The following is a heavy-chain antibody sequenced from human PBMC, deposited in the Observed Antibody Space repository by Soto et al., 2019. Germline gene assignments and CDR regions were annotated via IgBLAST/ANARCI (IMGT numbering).Heavy chain of an antibody. Sequence: QVQLQESGPGLVKPSQTLSLTCTVSGGSISTGGYYWSWIRPHPGRGLEWIVYIYHSGMTFSNPSLQSRVAISIATSKNKFSLKLSSVTAADTAGYYYATVRWELHDAFDIWGQGTMVSVSS. CDR2: IYHSGMT. J-gene: IGHJ3*02. CDR3: ATVRWELHDAFDI. CDR1: GGSISTGGYY. D-gene: IGHD1-26*01. V-gene: IGHV4-31*03.